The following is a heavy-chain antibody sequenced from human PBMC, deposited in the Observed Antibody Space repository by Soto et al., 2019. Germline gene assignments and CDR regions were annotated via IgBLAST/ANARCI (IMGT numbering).Heavy chain of an antibody. CDR2: IRDRAYNYAT. V-gene: IGHV3-73*01. D-gene: IGHD3-22*01. Sequence: EVLLVESGGGLVQPGGSLKLSCAASGFVFKDSSIHWVRQASGKGLEWVGRIRDRAYNYATSYAASVKGRFTISREDSSNTAFLQMNSLKTEDTAIYYCTRLISAAQDYWGQGTRVTVSS. CDR1: GFVFKDSS. CDR3: TRLISAAQDY. J-gene: IGHJ4*02.